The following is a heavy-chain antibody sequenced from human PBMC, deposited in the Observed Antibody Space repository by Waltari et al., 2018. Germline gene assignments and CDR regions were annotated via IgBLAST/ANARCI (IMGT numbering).Heavy chain of an antibody. J-gene: IGHJ4*02. Sequence: EVQLVESGGGLVQPGGSLRLSCAASGFTFGDSLMHVARQPPGKGLEWVSRINIDGGYISYTDSVKGRFTISRDNAKNTLFLQLNSLRAEDTAVYYCARKGGRGYPYGPFYYDHWGQGTLVTVSP. D-gene: IGHD5-18*01. CDR2: INIDGGYI. CDR3: ARKGGRGYPYGPFYYDH. V-gene: IGHV3-74*01. CDR1: GFTFGDSL.